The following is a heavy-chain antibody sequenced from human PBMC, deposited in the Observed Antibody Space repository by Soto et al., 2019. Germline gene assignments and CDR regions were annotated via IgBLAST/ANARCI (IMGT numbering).Heavy chain of an antibody. CDR2: ITGSGGRT. CDR3: AKESAMVTTGWFDP. V-gene: IGHV3-23*01. D-gene: IGHD4-17*01. CDR1: GFTFSNYA. Sequence: EVNLLESGGGLVQPGGSLRLSCAASGFTFSNYAMSWVRQASGTGLEWVSGITGSGGRTYYAASVKGRFTISRDNSNNTLYLQMNSLRAEYTALYYCAKESAMVTTGWFDPWGQGTLVTVSS. J-gene: IGHJ5*02.